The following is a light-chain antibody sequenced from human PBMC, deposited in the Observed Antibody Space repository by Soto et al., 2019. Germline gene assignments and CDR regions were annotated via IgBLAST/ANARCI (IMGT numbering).Light chain of an antibody. V-gene: IGLV2-14*01. CDR3: SSYTSSSTQV. CDR2: EVS. CDR1: SSDIGGYNS. J-gene: IGLJ1*01. Sequence: QSALTQPPSASGSPGQSVTISCTGTSSDIGGYNSVSWYQQHPGKAPRLMIYEVSNRPSGVSNRFSGSKSGNTASLTISGLQAEDEADYYCSSYTSSSTQVFGTGTKVTVL.